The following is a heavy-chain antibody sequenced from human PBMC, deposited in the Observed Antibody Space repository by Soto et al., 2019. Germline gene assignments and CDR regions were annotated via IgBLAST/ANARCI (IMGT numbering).Heavy chain of an antibody. CDR1: GFPFAGNT. Sequence: QVQLVQSGAEVKKPGASVKVSCKASGFPFAGNTVLWVRQAPGQGLEWMGWINVGNGNTKLSQKFQGRFTLARDTSASTAYMELSSLRSEDTAVYYCARGLTTTVTILQSWGQGTLVTVAS. J-gene: IGHJ5*02. CDR2: INVGNGNT. V-gene: IGHV1-3*01. D-gene: IGHD4-17*01. CDR3: ARGLTTTVTILQS.